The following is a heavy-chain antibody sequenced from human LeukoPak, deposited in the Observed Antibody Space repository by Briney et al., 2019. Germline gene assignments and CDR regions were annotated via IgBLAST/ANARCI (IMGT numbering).Heavy chain of an antibody. CDR3: ARGKLWFGVDY. V-gene: IGHV3-21*04. CDR1: GFTFSSYS. CDR2: ISSSSSYI. D-gene: IGHD3-10*01. Sequence: KSGGSLRLSCAASGFTFSSYSMNWVRQAPGKGLEWVSSISSSSSYIYYADSVKGRFTISRDNSKNTLCLQMNSLRSDDTAVYYCARGKLWFGVDYWGQGTLVTVSS. J-gene: IGHJ4*02.